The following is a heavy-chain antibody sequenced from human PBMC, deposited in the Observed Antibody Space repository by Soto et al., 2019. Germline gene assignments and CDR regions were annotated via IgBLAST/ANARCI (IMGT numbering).Heavy chain of an antibody. J-gene: IGHJ5*02. CDR2: ISDSGSTI. V-gene: IGHV3-48*01. D-gene: IGHD5-12*01. CDR1: GFPFSSYA. Sequence: GGSLRLSCAASGFPFSSYAMNWVRETPDKGLEWLSYISDSGSTIHYADSVKGRFTISRDNAKNSLYLQMNSLRADDTAVYYCTRDGSWGQGTLVTVSS. CDR3: TRDGS.